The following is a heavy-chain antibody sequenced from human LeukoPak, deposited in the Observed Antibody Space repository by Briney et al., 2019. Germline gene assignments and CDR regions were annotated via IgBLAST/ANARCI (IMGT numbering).Heavy chain of an antibody. CDR3: ARSRDILTGYHFDY. CDR2: IYYSGST. V-gene: IGHV4-59*01. CDR1: GGSISSYY. Sequence: PSETLSLTCSVSGGSISSYYWSWIRQPPGKGLEWIGYIYYSGSTKYNPSLKSRVTISVDTSKNQFSLKLSSVTAADTAVYYCARSRDILTGYHFDYWGQGTLVTVSS. D-gene: IGHD3-9*01. J-gene: IGHJ4*02.